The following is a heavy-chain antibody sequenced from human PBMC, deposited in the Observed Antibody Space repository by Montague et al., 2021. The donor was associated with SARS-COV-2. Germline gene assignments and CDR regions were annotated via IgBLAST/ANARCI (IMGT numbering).Heavy chain of an antibody. CDR3: ARGAEYYYYGMDV. CDR1: GFTFSTYN. Sequence: SLRLSCPASGFTFSTYNMNWVRQAPGTGLEWVSSITNNNNYIYYGDSVRGRFTISGDNAKNSLYLQMNNLRAEDTGVYYCARGAEYYYYGMDVWGLGTKVTVSS. V-gene: IGHV3-21*01. CDR2: ITNNNNYI. J-gene: IGHJ6*02.